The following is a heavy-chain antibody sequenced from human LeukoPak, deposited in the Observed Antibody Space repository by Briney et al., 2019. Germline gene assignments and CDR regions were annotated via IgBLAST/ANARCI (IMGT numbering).Heavy chain of an antibody. CDR3: ARGYNYYDSSGYYYDWFDP. J-gene: IGHJ5*02. CDR1: GYTFTGYY. Sequence: ASVKVSCKASGYTFTGYYMHWVRQAPGQGLEWMGWINPNSGGTNYAQKFRGRVTMTRNTSISTAYMELSSLRSEDTAVYYCARGYNYYDSSGYYYDWFDPWGQGTLVTVSS. CDR2: INPNSGGT. V-gene: IGHV1-2*02. D-gene: IGHD3-22*01.